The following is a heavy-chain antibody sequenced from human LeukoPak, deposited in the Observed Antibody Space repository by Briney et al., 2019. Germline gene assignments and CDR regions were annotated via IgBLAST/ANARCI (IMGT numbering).Heavy chain of an antibody. CDR3: AKDVGGYYFNYWSGCFDH. Sequence: GGSLRLSCAGSGFTFSSYAMSWVRQAPGKGLEWVSGISSGGGSTYYADSVKGRFTISRDNSKNTLDLEMNSLRAEDTAVYYCAKDVGGYYFNYWSGCFDHWGQGTLVTVSS. CDR2: ISSGGGST. CDR1: GFTFSSYA. J-gene: IGHJ4*02. V-gene: IGHV3-23*01. D-gene: IGHD3-10*01.